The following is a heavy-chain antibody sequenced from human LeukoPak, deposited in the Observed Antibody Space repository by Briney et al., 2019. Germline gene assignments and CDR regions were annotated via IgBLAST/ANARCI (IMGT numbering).Heavy chain of an antibody. Sequence: GGSLRLSCAASGFTFSSYWMHWVRRAPGKGLVWVSRINTDGSSTSYADSVKGRFTISRDNAKNTLYLQMNSLRAEDTAVYYCARSLAARLGPFDYWGQGTLVTVSS. J-gene: IGHJ4*02. V-gene: IGHV3-74*01. CDR1: GFTFSSYW. D-gene: IGHD6-6*01. CDR2: INTDGSST. CDR3: ARSLAARLGPFDY.